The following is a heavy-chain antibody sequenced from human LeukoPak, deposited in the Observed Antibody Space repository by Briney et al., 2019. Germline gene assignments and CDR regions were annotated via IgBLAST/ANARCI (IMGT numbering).Heavy chain of an antibody. V-gene: IGHV1-2*02. J-gene: IGHJ2*01. D-gene: IGHD3-16*02. CDR2: INPNSGGT. Sequence: ASVKVSCKASGYTFTGYYMHWVRQAPGQGLEWMGWINPNSGGTNYAQKFQDRVAMTSDTSINTAYMELSGLRSDDTAVYFCAKEADIVSFDLWGRGTLVTVSS. CDR1: GYTFTGYY. CDR3: AKEADIVSFDL.